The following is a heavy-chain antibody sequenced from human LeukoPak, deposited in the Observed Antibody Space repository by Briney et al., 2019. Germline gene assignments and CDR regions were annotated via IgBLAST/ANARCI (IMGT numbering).Heavy chain of an antibody. J-gene: IGHJ4*02. CDR3: ARGSPGRY. V-gene: IGHV4-34*01. CDR1: GGSFSGYY. Sequence: SETLSLTCAVYGGSFSGYYWSWIRQPPGKGLEWIGEINHSGSTNYNPSLKSRVTISVDTSKNQFSLKLSSVTAADTAVYYRARGSPGRYWGQGTLVTVSS. CDR2: INHSGST. D-gene: IGHD3-16*01.